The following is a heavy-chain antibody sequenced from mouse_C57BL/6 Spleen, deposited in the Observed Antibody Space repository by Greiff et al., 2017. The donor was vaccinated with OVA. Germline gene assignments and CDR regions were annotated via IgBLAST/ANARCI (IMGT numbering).Heavy chain of an antibody. J-gene: IGHJ3*01. CDR2: LDPEDGET. Sequence: EVQLQQSGAELVKPGASVKLSCTASGFNIKDYYMHWVKQRTEQGLEWIGRLDPEDGETTYAPKFQGKATITADTSSNTAYLQLSSLASEDTAVYYCARPYDYDGGLFAYWGQGTLVTVSA. D-gene: IGHD2-4*01. CDR1: GFNIKDYY. V-gene: IGHV14-2*01. CDR3: ARPYDYDGGLFAY.